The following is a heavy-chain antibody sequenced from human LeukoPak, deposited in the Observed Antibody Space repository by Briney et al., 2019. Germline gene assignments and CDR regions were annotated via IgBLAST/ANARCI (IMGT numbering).Heavy chain of an antibody. CDR3: AGEVEWEPSSHFDY. D-gene: IGHD1-26*01. V-gene: IGHV3-33*01. CDR2: IWYDGSNK. J-gene: IGHJ4*02. Sequence: GGSLRLSCAASGFTFSSYGMHWVRQAPGKGLEWVAVIWYDGSNKYYADSVKGRFTISRDNSKNTLYLQMNSLRAEDTAVYYCAGEVEWEPSSHFDYWGQGTLVTVSS. CDR1: GFTFSSYG.